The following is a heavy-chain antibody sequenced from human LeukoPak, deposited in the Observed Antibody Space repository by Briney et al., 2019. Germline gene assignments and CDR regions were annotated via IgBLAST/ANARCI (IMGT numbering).Heavy chain of an antibody. D-gene: IGHD4-23*01. CDR3: ARRGGHGGSFDY. J-gene: IGHJ4*02. CDR2: IYYSGSGST. V-gene: IGHV4-59*08. CDR1: GGSISGYY. Sequence: SETLSLTCTVSGGSISGYYWSWIRQPPGKGLEWIGYIYYSGSGSTNYNPSLKSRVAISVDTSKNQFSLKLSSVTAADTAVYYCARRGGHGGSFDYWGQGTLVTVSS.